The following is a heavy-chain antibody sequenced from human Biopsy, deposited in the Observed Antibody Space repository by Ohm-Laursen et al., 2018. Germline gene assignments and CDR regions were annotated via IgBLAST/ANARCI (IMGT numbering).Heavy chain of an antibody. CDR3: ARLYRLDDYWNDDPPDAFDV. J-gene: IGHJ3*01. V-gene: IGHV4-61*01. D-gene: IGHD3-3*01. CDR1: GDSLSSGPDN. Sequence: SDTLSLTCSVSGDSLSSGPDNWSWIRQPPGQGLEYIGFIYSGGNTNYNPSLQNRVTMSVDTSKNQFSLKLSSVTAADTAVFFCARLYRLDDYWNDDPPDAFDVWGQGTMVTVSS. CDR2: IYSGGNT.